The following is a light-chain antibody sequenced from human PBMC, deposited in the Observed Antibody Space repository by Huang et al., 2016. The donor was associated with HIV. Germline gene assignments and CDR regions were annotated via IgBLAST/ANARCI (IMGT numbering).Light chain of an antibody. V-gene: IGKV3-15*01. J-gene: IGKJ1*01. Sequence: IVMTQSPATLSVSPGERATLSCRASQSVSSNLAWYQQKPGQAPRLLIYGASTGATGVPARCSGSGSGTEFTLTISSLQSEDFAAYYCQQYNNWPWTFGQGTKVEIK. CDR1: QSVSSN. CDR3: QQYNNWPWT. CDR2: GAS.